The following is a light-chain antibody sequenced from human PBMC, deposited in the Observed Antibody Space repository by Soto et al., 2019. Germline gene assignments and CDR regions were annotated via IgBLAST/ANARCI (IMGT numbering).Light chain of an antibody. CDR2: EVN. Sequence: QSALTQPASVSGSPGQSITISCSGTRSDVGTYALVSWYQQHPGKAPKLIIYEVNKWPSGFSDRFSGSKSGNTASLTISGLQAEDEADYYCCSYAGSDNWAFGGGTKLTVL. J-gene: IGLJ3*02. CDR3: CSYAGSDNWA. V-gene: IGLV2-23*02. CDR1: RSDVGTYAL.